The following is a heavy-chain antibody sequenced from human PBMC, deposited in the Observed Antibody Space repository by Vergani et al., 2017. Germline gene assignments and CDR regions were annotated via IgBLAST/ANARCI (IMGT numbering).Heavy chain of an antibody. D-gene: IGHD2-2*01. CDR3: AKVGCSTSCPYRGGAFDV. Sequence: QLLESGGGLIQPGGSLRLSCAASGFTFNSYAMTWVRQAPGKGLEWVSGINNNGGSTYYADSVKGRFTITRDNSKNTLSLQINDLRAEDTATDYCAKVGCSTSCPYRGGAFDVWGHGTMVTVSS. V-gene: IGHV3-23*01. CDR1: GFTFNSYA. CDR2: INNNGGST. J-gene: IGHJ3*01.